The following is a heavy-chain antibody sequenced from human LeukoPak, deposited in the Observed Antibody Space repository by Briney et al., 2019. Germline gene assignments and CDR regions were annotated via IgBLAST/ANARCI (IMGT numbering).Heavy chain of an antibody. V-gene: IGHV4-4*07. CDR3: ARDRSAWIDP. Sequence: PSQTLSLTCTVSGGSISSYYWGWIRQPAGKGLEWIGRIYTSGSTNYNPSLKSRVTMSVDTSKNQFSPKLSSVTAPDTAVYYCARDRSAWIDPWGQGTLVTVSS. CDR1: GGSISSYY. J-gene: IGHJ5*02. CDR2: IYTSGST. D-gene: IGHD3-3*01.